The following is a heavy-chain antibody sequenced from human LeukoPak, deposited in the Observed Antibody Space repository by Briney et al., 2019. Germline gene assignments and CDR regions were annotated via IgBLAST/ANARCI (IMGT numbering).Heavy chain of an antibody. CDR3: ARSPNYSSGWFDY. CDR1: GFTFSSYG. Sequence: PGRSLRLSCAASGFTFSSYGMHWVRQAPGKGLEWVAVIWYDGSNKYYADSVKGRFTISRDNSKNTLYLQMNSLRAEGTAVYYCARSPNYSSGWFDYWGQGTLVTVSS. V-gene: IGHV3-33*01. D-gene: IGHD6-19*01. CDR2: IWYDGSNK. J-gene: IGHJ4*02.